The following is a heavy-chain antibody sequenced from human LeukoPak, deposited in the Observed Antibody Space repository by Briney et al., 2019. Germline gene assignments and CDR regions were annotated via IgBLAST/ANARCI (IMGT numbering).Heavy chain of an antibody. CDR1: GDSINSPHYY. CDR3: ARQLIQPLAFDS. V-gene: IGHV4-39*01. J-gene: IGHJ4*02. CDR2: IYYSGGA. D-gene: IGHD3-16*01. Sequence: SETLSLTCNVSGDSINSPHYYWAWIRQPPGNALKWIGSIYYSGGAYSHPSFKSRATIFVDTSNNHFSLKLRSVTAADTAVYYCARQLIQPLAFDSGGEGTLVTVSS.